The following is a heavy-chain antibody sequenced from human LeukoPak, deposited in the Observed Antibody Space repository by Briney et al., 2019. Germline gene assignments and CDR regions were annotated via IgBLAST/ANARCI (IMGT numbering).Heavy chain of an antibody. D-gene: IGHD3-22*01. CDR3: ARGNYYDSSGFDY. CDR1: GGSISSYY. V-gene: IGHV4-59*01. J-gene: IGHJ4*02. CDR2: IYYSGST. Sequence: SETLSLTCTVSGGSISSYYWSWIRQPPGKGLEWIGYIYYSGSTNYNPSLKSRDTISVDTSKNQFSLKLSSVTAADTAVYYCARGNYYDSSGFDYWGQGTLVTVSS.